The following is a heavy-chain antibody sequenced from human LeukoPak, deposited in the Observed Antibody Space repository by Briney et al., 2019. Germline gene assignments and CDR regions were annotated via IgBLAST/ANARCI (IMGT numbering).Heavy chain of an antibody. J-gene: IGHJ4*02. V-gene: IGHV3-21*01. CDR2: ISSSSSYI. CDR3: ARAGHYGDYLDY. Sequence: GGSLRLSCAASGFTFSSYSMNWVRQAPGKGLEWVSSISSSSSYIYYADSVKGRFTISRDNAKNSLYLQMNSLRAEDTAVYYCARAGHYGDYLDYWGQGTLGTVSS. D-gene: IGHD4-17*01. CDR1: GFTFSSYS.